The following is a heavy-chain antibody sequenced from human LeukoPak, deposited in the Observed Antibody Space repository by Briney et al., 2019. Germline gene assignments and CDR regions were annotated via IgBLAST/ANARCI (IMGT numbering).Heavy chain of an antibody. Sequence: PGRSLRLSCAASGFTFDDYAMHWVRQAPGKGLEWVSGISWNSGSIGYADSVKGRFTISRDNAKNSLYLQMNSLRAEDTAVYYCAKWAVLLWFGESSSGYYFDYWGQGALVTVSS. J-gene: IGHJ4*02. V-gene: IGHV3-9*01. CDR1: GFTFDDYA. D-gene: IGHD3-10*01. CDR3: AKWAVLLWFGESSSGYYFDY. CDR2: ISWNSGSI.